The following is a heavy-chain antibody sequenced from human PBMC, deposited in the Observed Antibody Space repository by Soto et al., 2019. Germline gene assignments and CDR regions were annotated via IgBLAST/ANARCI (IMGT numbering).Heavy chain of an antibody. CDR2: IYHSGST. J-gene: IGHJ6*02. Sequence: NPSETLSLTCAVSGGSISSSNWWGWVRQPPGKGLEWIGEIYHSGSTNYNPSLKSRVTISVDKSKNQFSLKLSSVTAADTAVYYCARSPDSSGYYPRWYYYGMDVWGQGTTVTVSS. CDR1: GGSISSSNW. V-gene: IGHV4-4*02. D-gene: IGHD3-22*01. CDR3: ARSPDSSGYYPRWYYYGMDV.